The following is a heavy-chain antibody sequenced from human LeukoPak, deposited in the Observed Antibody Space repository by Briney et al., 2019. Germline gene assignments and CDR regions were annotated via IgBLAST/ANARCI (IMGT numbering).Heavy chain of an antibody. CDR3: ARVTLGGYDFWSGYYYADYYYYYYMDV. V-gene: IGHV3-53*01. J-gene: IGHJ6*03. CDR1: GFTVSSNY. Sequence: HPGRSLRLSCAASGFTVSSNYTSWVRQAPGKGLEWVSVIYSGGSTYYADSGKGRFTISRDNSKNTLYLQMNSLRDEDTAVYYCARVTLGGYDFWSGYYYADYYYYYYMDVWGKGTTVTVSS. D-gene: IGHD3-3*01. CDR2: IYSGGST.